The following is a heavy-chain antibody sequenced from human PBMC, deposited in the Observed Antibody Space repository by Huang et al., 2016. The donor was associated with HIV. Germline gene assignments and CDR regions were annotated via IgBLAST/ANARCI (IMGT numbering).Heavy chain of an antibody. CDR2: IGGNGGST. V-gene: IGHV3-23*01. J-gene: IGHJ4*02. Sequence: EVQLLESGGGLVQPGGSLRLCCAAPGFTLNNYAMNWVRQVPGKGLVGAPTIGGNGGSTYYADSVKGRVTISRDNSKNTLYLHMNSLRVEDTAVYYCAKGIKSSGSYYFDYWGQGTLVTVSS. CDR1: GFTLNNYA. CDR3: AKGIKSSGSYYFDY. D-gene: IGHD3-10*01.